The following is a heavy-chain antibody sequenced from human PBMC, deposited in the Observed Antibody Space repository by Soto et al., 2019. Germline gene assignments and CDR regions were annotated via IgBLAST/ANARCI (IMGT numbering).Heavy chain of an antibody. CDR2: LIPLFGTT. CDR1: GGTFSGHA. V-gene: IGHV1-69*06. Sequence: QVQLVQSGAEVKKPGSSVNVSCEASGGTFSGHAISWVRQAPGQGPEWMGGLIPLFGTTQHAQNFQGRLTITADKSTSTAYMELTSLRFDGTAIYYCARVPCWGYRFDSWGHGTLVTVSS. CDR3: ARVPCWGYRFDS. J-gene: IGHJ4*01. D-gene: IGHD2-15*01.